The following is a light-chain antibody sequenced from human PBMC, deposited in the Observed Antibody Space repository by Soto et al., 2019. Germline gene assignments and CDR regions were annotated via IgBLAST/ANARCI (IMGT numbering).Light chain of an antibody. CDR3: SSYTGSSSPVL. CDR1: SSDVGGYNY. V-gene: IGLV2-14*03. J-gene: IGLJ2*01. CDR2: DVS. Sequence: SLLTQPASVSGSPGQSITISFTGTSSDVGGYNYVSWYQQHPGKAPKLIIFDVSNRPSGVSNRFSGSKSGNTASLTISGLQAEDEAEYHCSSYTGSSSPVLFGGGTQLTVL.